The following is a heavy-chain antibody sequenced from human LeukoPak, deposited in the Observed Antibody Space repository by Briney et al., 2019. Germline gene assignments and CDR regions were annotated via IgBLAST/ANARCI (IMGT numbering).Heavy chain of an antibody. CDR1: GFTFSSYS. D-gene: IGHD3-22*01. Sequence: TGGSLRLSCAASGFTFSSYSMNWVRQAPGKGLEWVSYISSTGGSTSYADSVKGRFTISRDNAKNSLYLQMNSLRAEDTALYYCARSDDYYDSSGYYQFDYWGQGTLVTVSS. J-gene: IGHJ4*02. CDR2: ISSTGGST. V-gene: IGHV3-48*04. CDR3: ARSDDYYDSSGYYQFDY.